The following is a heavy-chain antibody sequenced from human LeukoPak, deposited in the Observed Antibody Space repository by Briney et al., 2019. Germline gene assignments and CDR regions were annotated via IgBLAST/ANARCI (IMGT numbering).Heavy chain of an antibody. CDR2: ISSSSSTI. J-gene: IGHJ4*02. CDR3: ARDGWELEEYYFDY. Sequence: GGSLRLSCAASGFTFSSYSMNWVRQAPGKGLEWVSYISSSSSTIYYADSVKGRFTISRDNAKNSLYLQMISLRAEDTAVYYCARDGWELEEYYFDYWGQGTLVTVSS. CDR1: GFTFSSYS. D-gene: IGHD1-26*01. V-gene: IGHV3-48*01.